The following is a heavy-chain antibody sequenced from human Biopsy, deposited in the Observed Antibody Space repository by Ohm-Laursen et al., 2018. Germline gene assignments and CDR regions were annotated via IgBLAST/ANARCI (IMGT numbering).Heavy chain of an antibody. J-gene: IGHJ6*02. CDR2: ISSRSSDI. D-gene: IGHD2-2*01. CDR3: ARESALKWYQSLSYFNGMDV. V-gene: IGHV3-21*01. CDR1: GLSVSSSY. Sequence: SLRLSCTASGLSVSSSYISWVRQAPGEGLEWVSSISSRSSDIYYADSVKGRFTISRDNAKNSLFLHMNSLRAEDTAVYYCARESALKWYQSLSYFNGMDVWGQGTTVTVSS.